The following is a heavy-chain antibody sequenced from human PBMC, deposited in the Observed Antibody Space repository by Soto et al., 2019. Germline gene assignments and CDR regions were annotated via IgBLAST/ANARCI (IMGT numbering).Heavy chain of an antibody. J-gene: IGHJ4*02. CDR3: ARQFDYDRGGYYCAY. V-gene: IGHV1-69*16. CDR1: GGTFNRYT. CDR2: FIPILGTA. Sequence: QAQLVQSGAEVKKPGSSVKVSCKDSGGTFNRYTLTWSRQAPGQGLEWMGGFIPILGTANYAQKVQGRLSIAKDESPTRVYIRLTSLRSGATAVYYCARQFDYDRGGYYCAYWGRGILVTV. D-gene: IGHD3-22*01.